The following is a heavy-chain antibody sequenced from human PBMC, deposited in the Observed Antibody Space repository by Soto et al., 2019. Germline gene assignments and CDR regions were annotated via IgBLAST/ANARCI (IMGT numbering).Heavy chain of an antibody. CDR2: ISYDGSNK. J-gene: IGHJ4*02. CDR3: AREEYVDTAMVPLGASFDY. CDR1: GFTFSSYA. V-gene: IGHV3-30*04. D-gene: IGHD5-18*01. Sequence: GGSLRLSCAASGFTFSSYAMHWVRQAPGKGLEWVAVISYDGSNKYYADSVKGRFTISRDNSKNTLYLQMNSLRAEDTAVYYCAREEYVDTAMVPLGASFDYWGQGTLVTVSS.